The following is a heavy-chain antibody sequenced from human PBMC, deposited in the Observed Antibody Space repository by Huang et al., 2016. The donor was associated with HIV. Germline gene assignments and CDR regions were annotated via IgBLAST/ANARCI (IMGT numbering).Heavy chain of an antibody. CDR1: ENSFTGYW. D-gene: IGHD3-16*01. CDR3: ARHVRGSPSHD. J-gene: IGHJ4*02. V-gene: IGHV5-51*01. CDR2: IEPGDSDT. Sequence: EVQLMQSGTEVKKPGESLKISCKVSENSFTGYWIAGVRQRPGKALEWMGIIEPGDSDTRYSPSFQGQVTISADRSSSTVFLQWRSLKASDTASYYCARHVRGSPSHDWGQGTLVTGSS.